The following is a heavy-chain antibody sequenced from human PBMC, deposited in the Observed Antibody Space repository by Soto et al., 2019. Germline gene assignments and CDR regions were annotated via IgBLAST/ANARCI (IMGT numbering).Heavy chain of an antibody. Sequence: QVQLVESGGGVVQPGRSLRLACVASGFTFSSYGMHWVRQAPGKGLEWVGLISYDGRKKEYADSVKGRFTISRDNFKKTLYLQMNSLRPEDTAVYYCAKDPDYGNYHCYFDLWGRGTLVTVSS. CDR2: ISYDGRKK. J-gene: IGHJ2*01. D-gene: IGHD4-17*01. CDR3: AKDPDYGNYHCYFDL. V-gene: IGHV3-30*18. CDR1: GFTFSSYG.